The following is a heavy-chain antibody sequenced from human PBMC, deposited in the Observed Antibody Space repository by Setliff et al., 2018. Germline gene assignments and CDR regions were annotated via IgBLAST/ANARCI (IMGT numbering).Heavy chain of an antibody. D-gene: IGHD6-13*01. J-gene: IGHJ6*02. CDR2: INNRGDTI. V-gene: IGHV3-48*03. Sequence: GGSLRLSCAGSGFAFSGDDMHWVRQAPGKGLEWVSYINNRGDTIYYADSVRGRFTISRDNAKNSVYLQMNSLRAEDTAVYYCASYGSWYERAYYYGMDVWGQGTTVTVSS. CDR1: GFAFSGDD. CDR3: ASYGSWYERAYYYGMDV.